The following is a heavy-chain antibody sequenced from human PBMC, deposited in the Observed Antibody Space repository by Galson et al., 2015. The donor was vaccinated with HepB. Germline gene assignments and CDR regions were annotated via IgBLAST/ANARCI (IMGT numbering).Heavy chain of an antibody. CDR3: ARGVSRCSSTSCYKLNYYYYGMDV. Sequence: QSGAEVKKPGASVKVSCKASGYTFTSYGISWVRQAPGQGLEWMGWISAYNGNTNYAQKLQGRVTMTTDTSTSTAYMELRSLRSDDTAVYYCARGVSRCSSTSCYKLNYYYYGMDVWGQGTTVTVSS. CDR1: GYTFTSYG. CDR2: ISAYNGNT. D-gene: IGHD2-2*02. J-gene: IGHJ6*02. V-gene: IGHV1-18*04.